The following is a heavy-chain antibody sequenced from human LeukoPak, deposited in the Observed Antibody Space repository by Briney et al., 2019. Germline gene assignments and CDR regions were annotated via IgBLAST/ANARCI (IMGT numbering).Heavy chain of an antibody. V-gene: IGHV4-59*01. J-gene: IGHJ6*02. Sequence: PSETLSLTCTVSGGSISSYYWSWIRQPPRKGLEWIGYIYYSGSTNYNPSLKSRVTISVDTSKTQFSLKLSSVTAADTAVYYCARSYDSRGYYYYGMDVWGQGTTVTVSS. CDR1: GGSISSYY. CDR3: ARSYDSRGYYYYGMDV. D-gene: IGHD3-22*01. CDR2: IYYSGST.